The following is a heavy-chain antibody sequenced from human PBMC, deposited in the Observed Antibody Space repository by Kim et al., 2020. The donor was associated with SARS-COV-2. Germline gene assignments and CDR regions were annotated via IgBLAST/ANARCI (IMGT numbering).Heavy chain of an antibody. CDR1: GFTFSNYG. Sequence: GGSLRLSCAASGFTFSNYGMHWVRQAPGKGLEWVAVISYDGSNKYYADSVKGRFTISRDNSKNTLYLQMNSLRAEDTAVYYCARHADDYASGAWGMDVWGQGTTVTVSS. V-gene: IGHV3-33*05. CDR2: ISYDGSNK. D-gene: IGHD3-10*01. CDR3: ARHADDYASGAWGMDV. J-gene: IGHJ6*02.